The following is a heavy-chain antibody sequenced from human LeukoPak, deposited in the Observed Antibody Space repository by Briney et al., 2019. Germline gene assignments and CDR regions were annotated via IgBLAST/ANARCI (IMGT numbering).Heavy chain of an antibody. CDR3: ARDQLAEGTMIVNDAFDI. J-gene: IGHJ3*02. CDR1: GYTFTAYY. V-gene: IGHV1-2*02. Sequence: GASVNVSSTASGYTFTAYYMHWVRQAPGQGHEWMGWINPKSGGTNYTQKFQGRVTMTRDTSISTAYMELSRLRSDDTAVYYCARDQLAEGTMIVNDAFDIWGQGTMVTVSS. D-gene: IGHD3-22*01. CDR2: INPKSGGT.